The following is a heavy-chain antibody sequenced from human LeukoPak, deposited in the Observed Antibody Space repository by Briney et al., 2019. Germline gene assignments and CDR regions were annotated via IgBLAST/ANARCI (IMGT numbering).Heavy chain of an antibody. D-gene: IGHD3-16*01. Sequence: PGGSLRLSCAASGFIFSRYWMHRVRQAPGKGLVWVSRINSDGSSSTYADSVKGRFTISRDNARNTLYVQIDSLRAEDTAVYYCAREGHGGGLYYMDVWGKGTTVTVSS. CDR2: INSDGSSS. V-gene: IGHV3-74*01. CDR3: AREGHGGGLYYMDV. J-gene: IGHJ6*03. CDR1: GFIFSRYW.